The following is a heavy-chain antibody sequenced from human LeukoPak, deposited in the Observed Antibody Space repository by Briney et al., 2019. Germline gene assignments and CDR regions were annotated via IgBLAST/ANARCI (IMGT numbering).Heavy chain of an antibody. J-gene: IGHJ4*02. Sequence: GGSLRLSCAASGFTFSDYYMSWISQAPGKGLEWVSYISSGSTIYYADSVKGRFTISRDNAKNSLYLQMNSLRAEDTAVYYCAREDQWLGFDYCGQGTLVTVSS. D-gene: IGHD6-19*01. CDR3: AREDQWLGFDY. CDR2: ISSGSTI. CDR1: GFTFSDYY. V-gene: IGHV3-11*01.